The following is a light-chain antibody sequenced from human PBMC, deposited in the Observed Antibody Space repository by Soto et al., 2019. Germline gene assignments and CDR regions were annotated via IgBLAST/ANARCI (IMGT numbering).Light chain of an antibody. V-gene: IGKV1-5*01. Sequence: DIQMTQSPSTLSASVGDRVTITCRASQTINSWLAWYQQKPGKAPKVLIFDASSLKTGVPSRFSGSGSGTEFTLTISNLRPDDCATYYCQQYDSYSSGPFGQGTKVDSK. J-gene: IGKJ1*01. CDR1: QTINSW. CDR2: DAS. CDR3: QQYDSYSSGP.